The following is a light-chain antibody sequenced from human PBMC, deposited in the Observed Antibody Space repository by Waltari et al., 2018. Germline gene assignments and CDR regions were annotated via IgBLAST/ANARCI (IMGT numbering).Light chain of an antibody. Sequence: QLVVTQSPSASASLGASVKLTCTLSSGHSSNVIAWLQQQPEKGPRYLMKVNSDGSHSKGDEIPDRFSGSSSGAERYLTISNLQSEDEAYYYGQTGGHGTWVFGGGTKLTVL. V-gene: IGLV4-69*01. CDR1: SGHSSNV. J-gene: IGLJ3*02. CDR2: VNSDGSH. CDR3: QTGGHGTWV.